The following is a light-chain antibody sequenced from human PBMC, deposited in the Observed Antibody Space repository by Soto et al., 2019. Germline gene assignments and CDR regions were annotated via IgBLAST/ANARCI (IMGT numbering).Light chain of an antibody. V-gene: IGKV3-15*01. CDR2: LAS. CDR1: ESVGRN. J-gene: IGKJ1*01. Sequence: EIVMTQSPATLSVSPGERATLSCRASESVGRNLAWYQQKPGQAPRLLISLASTRATGIPARFSGSGSGTEFTLTISSLQTEDFAVYYCQQCSNWPRTFGQGTKVDI. CDR3: QQCSNWPRT.